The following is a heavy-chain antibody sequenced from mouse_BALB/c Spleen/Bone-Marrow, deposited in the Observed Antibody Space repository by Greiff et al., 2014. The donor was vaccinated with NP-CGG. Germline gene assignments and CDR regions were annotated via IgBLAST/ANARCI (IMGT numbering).Heavy chain of an antibody. CDR1: GYTFTYYT. D-gene: IGHD2-4*01. Sequence: SAAELARPGASVKMSCKTSGYTFTYYTMHWVKQRPGQGLEWIGYINPSSGYTDYNQKFKDKTTLTTDKSSSTAYLQLSSLTSEDSAVYYCVRENYDYDGDAMDYWGQGTSATVSS. CDR2: INPSSGYT. J-gene: IGHJ4*01. V-gene: IGHV1-4*02. CDR3: VRENYDYDGDAMDY.